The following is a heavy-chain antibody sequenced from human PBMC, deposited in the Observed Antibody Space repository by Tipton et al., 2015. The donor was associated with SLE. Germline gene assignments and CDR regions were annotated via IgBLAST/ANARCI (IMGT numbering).Heavy chain of an antibody. D-gene: IGHD5-18*01. CDR1: GYSISSGYY. Sequence: TLSLTCTVSGYSISSGYYWGWIRQPPGKGLEWIGSIYHSGSTYYNPSLKSRVTISVDTSKNQFSLKLSSVTAADTAVYYCASTLVISVYTARGYMDVWGKGTTVTVSS. V-gene: IGHV4-38-2*02. CDR3: ASTLVISVYTARGYMDV. J-gene: IGHJ6*03. CDR2: IYHSGST.